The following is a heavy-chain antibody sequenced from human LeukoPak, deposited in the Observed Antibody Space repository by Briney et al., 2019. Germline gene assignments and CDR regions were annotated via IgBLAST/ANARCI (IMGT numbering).Heavy chain of an antibody. CDR2: ISGSGGST. D-gene: IGHD2-21*02. Sequence: GGSLRLSCAASGFTFSSYAMSWVRQAPGKGLEWVSAISGSGGSTYYADSVKGRFTISRDNSKNTLYLQMNSPRAEDTAVYYCARLPCGGDCYNWFDPWGQGTLVTVSS. CDR3: ARLPCGGDCYNWFDP. CDR1: GFTFSSYA. V-gene: IGHV3-23*01. J-gene: IGHJ5*02.